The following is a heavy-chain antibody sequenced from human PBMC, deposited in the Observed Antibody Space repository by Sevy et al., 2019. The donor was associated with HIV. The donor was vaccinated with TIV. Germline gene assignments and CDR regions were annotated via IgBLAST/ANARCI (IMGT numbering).Heavy chain of an antibody. V-gene: IGHV3-30*02. J-gene: IGHJ6*02. D-gene: IGHD3-10*01. CDR2: IRYDGSNK. Sequence: GGSLRLSCAASGFIFRNYAMHWVRQAPGQGLERLAFIRYDGSNKQYEDSVKGRFTISRDNSKNTLYLQMNSLRAEDTAVYYCAKASSVTMVQGVDYYYYGMDVWGQGTTVTVSS. CDR1: GFIFRNYA. CDR3: AKASSVTMVQGVDYYYYGMDV.